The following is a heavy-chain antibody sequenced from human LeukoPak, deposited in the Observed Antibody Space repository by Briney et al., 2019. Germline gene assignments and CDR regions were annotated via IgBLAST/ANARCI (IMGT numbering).Heavy chain of an antibody. CDR3: ARGQYYDFWSGYYGMDV. CDR2: IYYSGST. CDR1: GGSISSYY. J-gene: IGHJ6*02. Sequence: PSETLSLTCTVSGGSISSYYWSWIRQPPGKGLEWIGYIYYSGSTNYNPSLKSRVTISVDTSKNQFSLKLSSVTAADTAVYYCARGQYYDFWSGYYGMDVWGQGTTVTVSS. D-gene: IGHD3-3*01. V-gene: IGHV4-59*08.